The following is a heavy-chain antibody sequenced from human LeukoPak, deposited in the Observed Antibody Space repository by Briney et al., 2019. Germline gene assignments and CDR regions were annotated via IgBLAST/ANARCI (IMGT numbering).Heavy chain of an antibody. Sequence: XQXLXXXGXINPNSGGTNYAQKFQGRVTMTRHTSISTAYMELSRLRSDDTAVYYCAREREYYDSSGYYRWFDPWGQGTLVTVSS. D-gene: IGHD3-22*01. CDR3: AREREYYDSSGYYRWFDP. CDR2: INPNSGGT. J-gene: IGHJ5*02. V-gene: IGHV1-2*02.